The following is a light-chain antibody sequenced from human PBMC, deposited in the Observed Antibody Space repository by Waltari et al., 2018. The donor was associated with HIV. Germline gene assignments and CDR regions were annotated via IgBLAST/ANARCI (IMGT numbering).Light chain of an antibody. CDR3: QQSYNTPYT. Sequence: DIQMTQSPSSLSASVGDRDTITCRASQSIGNYLKWYQQKPGKAPKVLIYTVSSLQSGVPSRISGSRSGTDFTLTINSLQPEDFATYFCQQSYNTPYTFGQGTKLEIK. V-gene: IGKV1-39*01. CDR1: QSIGNY. CDR2: TVS. J-gene: IGKJ2*01.